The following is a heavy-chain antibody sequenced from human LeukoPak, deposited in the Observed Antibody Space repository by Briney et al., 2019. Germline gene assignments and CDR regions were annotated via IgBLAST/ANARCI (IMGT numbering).Heavy chain of an antibody. J-gene: IGHJ2*01. CDR1: GFTFSDYY. CDR2: ISSSSSYT. CDR3: ARFTYCGGDCYSTWYFDL. D-gene: IGHD2-21*02. V-gene: IGHV3-11*03. Sequence: PGGSLRLSCAASGFTFSDYYMSWIRQAPGKGLEWISYISSSSSYTNYADSVKGRFTISRDNAKNSLYLQMNSLRAEDTAVYYCARFTYCGGDCYSTWYFDLWGRGTLVTVSS.